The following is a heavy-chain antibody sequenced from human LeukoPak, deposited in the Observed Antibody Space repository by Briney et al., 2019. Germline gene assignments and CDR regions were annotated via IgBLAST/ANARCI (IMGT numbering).Heavy chain of an antibody. Sequence: GGSLRLSCAASGFSFSSYNMNWVRQTPGKGLEWVSSITSSSTYTFYADSVKGRFTISRDNAKNSLYLQMNSLRVEDTAVYYCARDSSTSAAFDYWGQGTLVTVSS. D-gene: IGHD6-13*01. CDR3: ARDSSTSAAFDY. V-gene: IGHV3-21*01. J-gene: IGHJ4*02. CDR2: ITSSSTYT. CDR1: GFSFSSYN.